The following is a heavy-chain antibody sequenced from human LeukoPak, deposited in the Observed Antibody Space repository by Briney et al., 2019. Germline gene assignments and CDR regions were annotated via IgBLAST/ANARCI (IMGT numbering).Heavy chain of an antibody. V-gene: IGHV4-34*01. CDR1: GGSFSGYY. Sequence: SETLSLTCAVYGGSFSGYYWSWIRQPPGKGLEWIGEINHSGSTNYNPSLKSRVTISVDTSKNQFSLKLSSVTAADTAVYYCARGPVRFLEWLSRTSHYYYGIDVWGQGTTVTVSS. D-gene: IGHD3-3*01. J-gene: IGHJ6*02. CDR3: ARGPVRFLEWLSRTSHYYYGIDV. CDR2: INHSGST.